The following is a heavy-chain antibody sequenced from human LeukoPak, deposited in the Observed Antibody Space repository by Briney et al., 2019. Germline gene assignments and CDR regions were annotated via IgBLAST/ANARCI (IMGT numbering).Heavy chain of an antibody. CDR2: ISAYNGNT. V-gene: IGHV1-18*01. J-gene: IGHJ6*03. CDR3: ARVGSRYYYYYMDV. Sequence: ASAKVSCKASGYTFTSYGISWVRQAPGQGLEWMGWISAYNGNTNYAQKLQGRVTMTTDTSTSTAYMELRSLRSDDTAVYYCARVGSRYYYYYMDVWGKGTTVTVSS. CDR1: GYTFTSYG. D-gene: IGHD3-10*01.